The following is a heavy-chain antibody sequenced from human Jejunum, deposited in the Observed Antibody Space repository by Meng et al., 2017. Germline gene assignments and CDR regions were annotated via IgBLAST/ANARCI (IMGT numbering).Heavy chain of an antibody. CDR2: IYNSGTT. Sequence: QLQGSGPGRVNPSGTLSLTCTVSVGSSSTWWSWVRRPTGKGLEWIGNIYNSGTTNYNPSLQSRVTISVDKSENQFSLKLRSVTAADTAVYYCARVQGDFYDNDAYYSYFAYWGPGALVTVSS. D-gene: IGHD3-22*01. CDR1: VGSSSTW. V-gene: IGHV4-4*02. J-gene: IGHJ4*02. CDR3: ARVQGDFYDNDAYYSYFAY.